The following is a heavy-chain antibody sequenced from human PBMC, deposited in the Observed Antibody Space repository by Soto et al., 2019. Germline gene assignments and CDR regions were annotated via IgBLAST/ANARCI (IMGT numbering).Heavy chain of an antibody. J-gene: IGHJ3*01. CDR1: GGFYSIKT. Sequence: QVQLVQSGAEVKKPGSSVKVSCKASGGFYSIKTISWVRQAPGQGLEWMGRIIPLVHIINNAQKVQGRVAISADKSTSTAYMELSSLTSDDPAIYYCARERRRDDSNTFDALDVWGQGTMVTVSS. D-gene: IGHD3-22*01. V-gene: IGHV1-69*04. CDR3: ARERRRDDSNTFDALDV. CDR2: IIPLVHII.